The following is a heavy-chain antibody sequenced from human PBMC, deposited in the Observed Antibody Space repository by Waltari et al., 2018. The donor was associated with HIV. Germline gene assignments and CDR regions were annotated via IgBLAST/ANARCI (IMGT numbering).Heavy chain of an antibody. J-gene: IGHJ5*02. Sequence: QMQLQESGPGLVKPSQTLSLTCTVSGGSISSGSYSWSWIRQPAGKGLEWIGRVYTSGTTNYNPSLKSRVTISVDTSKNQISLKMRSVTAADTAVYYCARVSLAGWFDPWGQGTLVTVSS. D-gene: IGHD6-19*01. CDR2: VYTSGTT. CDR1: GGSISSGSYS. V-gene: IGHV4-61*02. CDR3: ARVSLAGWFDP.